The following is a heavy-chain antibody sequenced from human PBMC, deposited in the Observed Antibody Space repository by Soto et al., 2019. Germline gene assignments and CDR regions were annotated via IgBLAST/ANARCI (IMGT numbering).Heavy chain of an antibody. CDR2: MNPVSGKT. J-gene: IGHJ5*02. Sequence: ASVKVSCKASGYTFINYDISWVRQATGQGLEWMGWMNPVSGKTGYANKFQGRVTMTRDASTSTAHLELSSLTSEDTAVYYCARMASFGSLNWFDPWGQGTLVTVSS. V-gene: IGHV1-8*02. D-gene: IGHD3-16*01. CDR1: GYTFINYD. CDR3: ARMASFGSLNWFDP.